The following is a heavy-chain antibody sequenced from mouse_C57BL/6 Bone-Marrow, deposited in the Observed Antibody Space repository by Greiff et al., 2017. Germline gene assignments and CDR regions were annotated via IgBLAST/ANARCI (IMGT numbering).Heavy chain of an antibody. Sequence: EVMLVESGPGLAKPSQTLSLTCSVTGYSITSDYWNWIRKFPGNKLEYMGYISYSGSTYYNPSLKSRISITRDTSKNQYYLQLNSVTTEDTATYYCARYYYGRAGDWYFDVWGTGTTVTVSS. J-gene: IGHJ1*03. CDR3: ARYYYGRAGDWYFDV. D-gene: IGHD1-1*01. CDR2: ISYSGST. CDR1: GYSITSDY. V-gene: IGHV3-8*01.